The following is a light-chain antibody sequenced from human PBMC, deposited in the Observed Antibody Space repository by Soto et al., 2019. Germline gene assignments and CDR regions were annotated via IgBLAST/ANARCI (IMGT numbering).Light chain of an antibody. CDR2: KAS. Sequence: MTQSPSPLSASVGDRVTITFRASQSISSWLAWYQQKPGKAPKLLIYKASSLESGVPSRFSGSGSGTEFTLTISSLQPDDFATYYCQQYNSYWTFGQGTKVDIK. J-gene: IGKJ1*01. V-gene: IGKV1-5*03. CDR3: QQYNSYWT. CDR1: QSISSW.